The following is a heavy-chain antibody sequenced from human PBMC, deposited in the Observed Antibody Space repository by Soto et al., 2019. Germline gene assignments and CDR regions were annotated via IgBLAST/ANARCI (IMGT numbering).Heavy chain of an antibody. J-gene: IGHJ4*02. V-gene: IGHV1-18*01. Sequence: ASVKVSCKASGYTFTHFYITWVRQAPGQGLEWMGAISPHNFNTNYAQKFRGRVTLTTEKSTNTAYMDLRSLTSDDTAVYYCARDEGGYDILTGYYKAHHFDYWGQGVPATLSS. D-gene: IGHD3-9*01. CDR1: GYTFTHFY. CDR2: ISPHNFNT. CDR3: ARDEGGYDILTGYYKAHHFDY.